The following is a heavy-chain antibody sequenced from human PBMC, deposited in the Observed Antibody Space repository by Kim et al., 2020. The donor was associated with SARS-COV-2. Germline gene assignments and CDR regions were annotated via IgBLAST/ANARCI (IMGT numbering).Heavy chain of an antibody. V-gene: IGHV4-34*01. CDR1: GGSFSGYY. D-gene: IGHD3-3*01. Sequence: SETLSLTCAVYGGSFSGYYWSWIRQPPGKGLEWIGEINHSGSTNYNPSLKSRVTISVDTSKNQFSLKLSSVTAADTAVYYCARGTREWLTFYYYYYMDVWGERTTVTVSS. J-gene: IGHJ6*03. CDR2: INHSGST. CDR3: ARGTREWLTFYYYYYMDV.